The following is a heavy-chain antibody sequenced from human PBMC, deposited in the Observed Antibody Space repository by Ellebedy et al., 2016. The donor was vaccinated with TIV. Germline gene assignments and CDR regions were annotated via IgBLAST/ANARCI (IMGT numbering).Heavy chain of an antibody. CDR1: GFTFSIYS. V-gene: IGHV3-48*02. CDR3: VRSVRPYYFDTSGYWPY. Sequence: GESLKISCAASGFTFSIYSMNWIRQAPGKGLEWLSYISSNNNTIYYADSVKGRFTISSNNAKNSLFLQMNSLRDEDTAVYHCVRSVRPYYFDTSGYWPYWGQGTPVTVSS. J-gene: IGHJ4*02. CDR2: ISSNNNTI. D-gene: IGHD3-22*01.